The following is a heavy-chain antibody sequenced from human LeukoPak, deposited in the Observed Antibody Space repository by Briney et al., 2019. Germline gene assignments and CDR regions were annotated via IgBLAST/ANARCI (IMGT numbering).Heavy chain of an antibody. Sequence: ASVKVSCKASGYTFTSYYMHWVRQAPGQGLEWMGIINPSGGSTSYAQKFQGRVTMTRDTSTSTVYMELSSLRSEGTAVYYCARETYYDFWSGYSGPYMDVWGKGTTVTVSS. CDR2: INPSGGST. CDR3: ARETYYDFWSGYSGPYMDV. J-gene: IGHJ6*03. CDR1: GYTFTSYY. V-gene: IGHV1-46*01. D-gene: IGHD3-3*01.